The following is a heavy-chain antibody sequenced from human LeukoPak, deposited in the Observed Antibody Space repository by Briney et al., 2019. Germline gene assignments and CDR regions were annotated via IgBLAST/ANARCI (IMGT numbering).Heavy chain of an antibody. J-gene: IGHJ3*02. Sequence: SETLSLTCAVSGYSISSGYYWGWIRQPPGKGLEWIGYIYYSGSTNYNPSLKSRVTISVDTSKNQFSLKLSSVTAADTAVYYCARDLSGAFDIWGQGTMVTVSS. D-gene: IGHD6-25*01. V-gene: IGHV4-61*01. CDR2: IYYSGST. CDR3: ARDLSGAFDI. CDR1: GYSISSGYY.